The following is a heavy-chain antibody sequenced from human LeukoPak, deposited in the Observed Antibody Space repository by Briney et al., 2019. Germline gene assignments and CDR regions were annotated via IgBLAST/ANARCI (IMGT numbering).Heavy chain of an antibody. Sequence: ASVKVSCKASGGTFSSYAISWVRQAPGPGLEWMGGIIPIFGTANYAQKFQGRVTITTDESTSTAYMELSSLRSEDTAVYYCARGRYSSSWYSFDPWGQGTLVTVSS. D-gene: IGHD6-13*01. CDR2: IIPIFGTA. V-gene: IGHV1-69*05. CDR1: GGTFSSYA. J-gene: IGHJ5*02. CDR3: ARGRYSSSWYSFDP.